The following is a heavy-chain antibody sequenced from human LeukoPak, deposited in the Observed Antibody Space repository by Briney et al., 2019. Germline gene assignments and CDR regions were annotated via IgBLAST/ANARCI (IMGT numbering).Heavy chain of an antibody. CDR1: GGSISNHY. D-gene: IGHD5-24*01. Sequence: SETLSLTCTVSGGSISNHYRSWIRQPSGKGLEWIGYIHYGGNTDYNPSLKGRLTISVDTSKNQFSLKLSSVTAADTAVYYCVRRVDGYPYYFDYWGQGTLVTVSS. CDR3: VRRVDGYPYYFDY. V-gene: IGHV4-59*11. J-gene: IGHJ4*02. CDR2: IHYGGNT.